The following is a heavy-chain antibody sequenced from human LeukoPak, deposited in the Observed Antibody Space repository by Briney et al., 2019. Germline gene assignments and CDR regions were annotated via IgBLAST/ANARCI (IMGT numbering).Heavy chain of an antibody. CDR2: ISSSSSYI. CDR1: GFTFSSYS. CDR3: ARNVEVSTVTTADY. J-gene: IGHJ4*02. V-gene: IGHV3-21*01. Sequence: GGSLRLSCAASGFTFSSYSMNWVRQAPGKGLEWVSSISSSSSYIYYADSVKGRFTISRDNAKNSLYLQMNSLRAEDTAVYYCARNVEVSTVTTADYWGQGTLVTVSS. D-gene: IGHD4-11*01.